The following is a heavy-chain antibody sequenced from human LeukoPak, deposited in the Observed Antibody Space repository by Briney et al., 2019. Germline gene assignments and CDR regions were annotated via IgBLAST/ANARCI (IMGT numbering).Heavy chain of an antibody. CDR3: ARDTIFGVVRY. CDR2: ISSSSSTI. J-gene: IGHJ4*02. CDR1: GFTFSSYS. Sequence: GGSLRLSCAASGFTFSSYSMNWVRQAPGKGLEWVSYISSSSSTIYYADSVKGRFTISRDNAKNSLYLQMNSLRAEDTAVYYCARDTIFGVVRYWGQGTLDTVSS. V-gene: IGHV3-48*01. D-gene: IGHD3-3*01.